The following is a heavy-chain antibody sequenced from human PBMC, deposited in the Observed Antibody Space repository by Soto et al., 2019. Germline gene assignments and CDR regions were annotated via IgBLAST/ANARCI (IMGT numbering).Heavy chain of an antibody. CDR1: GYTLTELS. V-gene: IGHV1-24*01. Sequence: ASVKVSCKVSGYTLTELSMHWVRQAPGKGLEWMGGFDPEDGETIYAQKFQGRVTMTEDTSTDTAYMELSSLRSEDTAVYYCSGVSGYPTYYYYGMDVWGQGTTVTVS. J-gene: IGHJ6*02. D-gene: IGHD3-22*01. CDR3: SGVSGYPTYYYYGMDV. CDR2: FDPEDGET.